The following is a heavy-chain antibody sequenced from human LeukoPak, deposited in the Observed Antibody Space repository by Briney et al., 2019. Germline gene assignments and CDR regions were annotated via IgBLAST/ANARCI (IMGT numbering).Heavy chain of an antibody. V-gene: IGHV4-59*01. J-gene: IGHJ4*02. Sequence: SETLSLTCTVSGGSISSYYWSWIRQPPGKGLEWIGYIYYCGSTNYNPSLKSRVTISVDTSKNQFSLKLSSVTAADTAVYYCARVRASYGDYGAYYFDYWGRGTLVTVSS. CDR3: ARVRASYGDYGAYYFDY. CDR2: IYYCGST. CDR1: GGSISSYY. D-gene: IGHD4-17*01.